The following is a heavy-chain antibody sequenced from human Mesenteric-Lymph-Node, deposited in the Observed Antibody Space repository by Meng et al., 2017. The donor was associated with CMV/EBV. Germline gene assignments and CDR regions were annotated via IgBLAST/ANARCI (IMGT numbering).Heavy chain of an antibody. CDR3: ARTQWHVGYFDN. V-gene: IGHV4-4*02. D-gene: IGHD6-19*01. CDR2: IYHSGST. CDR1: GGSISSSNW. Sequence: SETLSLTCAVSGGSISSSNWWSWVRQPPGKGLEWIGEIYHSGSTNYNPSLKTRVSISEDTSNNEFSLTLTSVTAADTAVYYCARTQWHVGYFDNWGQGTLVTVSS. J-gene: IGHJ4*02.